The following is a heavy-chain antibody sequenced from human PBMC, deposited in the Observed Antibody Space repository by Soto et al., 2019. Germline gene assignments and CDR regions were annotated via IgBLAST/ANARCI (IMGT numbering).Heavy chain of an antibody. V-gene: IGHV3-30-3*01. Sequence: GGSLRLSGAASGFIFSSYAMHWVRQAPGKGLEWVGVITYDGSNQYYADSVKGRFTISRDNSRKMLFLQMNSLRPDDTAVYYCARAPSGSYPEFDYWGQGTLVTVSS. CDR1: GFIFSSYA. CDR2: ITYDGSNQ. D-gene: IGHD1-26*01. J-gene: IGHJ4*02. CDR3: ARAPSGSYPEFDY.